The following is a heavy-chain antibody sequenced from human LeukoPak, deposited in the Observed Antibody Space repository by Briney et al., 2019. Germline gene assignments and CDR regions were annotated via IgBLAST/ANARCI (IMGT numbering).Heavy chain of an antibody. D-gene: IGHD6-13*01. J-gene: IGHJ3*02. CDR3: ASTYSSSPNDAFDI. V-gene: IGHV1-69*13. CDR2: IIPIFGTA. CDR1: GGTFSSYA. Sequence: SVKVSCKASGGTFSSYAISWVRQAPGQGLEWMGGIIPIFGTANYAQKFQGRVTITADESTSTAYMELSSLRSEDTAVYYCASTYSSSPNDAFDIWGQGTMVTVSS.